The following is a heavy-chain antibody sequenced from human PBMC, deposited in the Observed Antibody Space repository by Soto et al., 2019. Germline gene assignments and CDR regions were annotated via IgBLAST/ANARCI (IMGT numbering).Heavy chain of an antibody. CDR1: GGSISSSSYY. J-gene: IGHJ5*02. Sequence: SETLSLTCTVSGGSISSSSYYWGWIRQPPGKGLEWIGSIYYSGSTYYNPSLKSRVTISVDTSKNQFSLKLSSVTAADTAVYYCARGSNYYGSGTIYNWFDPWGQGTLVTVSS. V-gene: IGHV4-39*01. CDR2: IYYSGST. D-gene: IGHD3-10*01. CDR3: ARGSNYYGSGTIYNWFDP.